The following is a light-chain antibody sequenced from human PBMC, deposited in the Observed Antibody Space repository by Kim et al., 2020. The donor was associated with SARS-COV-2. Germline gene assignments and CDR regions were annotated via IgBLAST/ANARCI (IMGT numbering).Light chain of an antibody. Sequence: SPGDRATLSCRASKGVSSVHLAWYQQKPGQAPRLIIFGITRRATDIPDRFSGSGAGTDFTLTISGLEPEDSAIYYCQQYAGVPPTFGQGTKVDIK. V-gene: IGKV3-20*01. CDR2: GIT. CDR1: KGVSSVH. CDR3: QQYAGVPPT. J-gene: IGKJ1*01.